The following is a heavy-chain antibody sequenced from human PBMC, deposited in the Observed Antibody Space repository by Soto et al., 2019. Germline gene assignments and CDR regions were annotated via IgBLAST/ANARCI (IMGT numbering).Heavy chain of an antibody. CDR3: ARGRTIYYYYYYMDV. J-gene: IGHJ6*03. V-gene: IGHV4-34*01. CDR2: INHSGST. Sequence: PGKGLEWIGEINHSGSTNYNPSLKSRVTISVDTSKNQFSLKLSSVTAADTAVYYCARGRTIYYYYYYMDVWGKGTTVTVSS.